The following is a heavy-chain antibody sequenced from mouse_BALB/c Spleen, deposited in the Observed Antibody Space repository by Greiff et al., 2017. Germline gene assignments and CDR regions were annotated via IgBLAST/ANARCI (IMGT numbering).Heavy chain of an antibody. CDR3: ARDRDYYGSSYLFAY. D-gene: IGHD1-1*01. Sequence: EVQVVESGPGLVKPSQSLSLTCSVTGYSITSGYYWNWIRQFPGNKLEWMGYISYDGSNNYNPSLKNRISITRDTSKNQFFLKLNSVTTEDTATYYCARDRDYYGSSYLFAYWGQGTLVTVSA. V-gene: IGHV3-6*02. CDR2: ISYDGSN. CDR1: GYSITSGYY. J-gene: IGHJ3*01.